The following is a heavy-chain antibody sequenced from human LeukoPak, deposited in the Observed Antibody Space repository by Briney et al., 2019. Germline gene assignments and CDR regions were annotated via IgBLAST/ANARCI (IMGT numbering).Heavy chain of an antibody. CDR3: ARDPGGSCYGGCSEYFQH. D-gene: IGHD2-15*01. CDR1: GGTFSSYA. Sequence: SVKVSCKASGGTFSSYAISWVRQAPGQGLEWMGGIIPIFGTANYAQKFQGRVTITTDESTNTAYMELSSLRSEDTAVYYCARDPGGSCYGGCSEYFQHWGQGTLVTVSS. J-gene: IGHJ1*01. V-gene: IGHV1-69*05. CDR2: IIPIFGTA.